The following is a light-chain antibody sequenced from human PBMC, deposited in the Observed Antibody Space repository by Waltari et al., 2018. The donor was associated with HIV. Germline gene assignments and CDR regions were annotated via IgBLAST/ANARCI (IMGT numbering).Light chain of an antibody. Sequence: QSALTQPASVYGSPGQSITISCTGTSSDVGGYHYVSWYQQHPGKAPKLMIYEVSNRPSGVSNRFSGSKSGNTASLTISGLQAEDEADYYCSSYTSSSTPYVFGTGTKVTVL. J-gene: IGLJ1*01. V-gene: IGLV2-14*01. CDR1: SSDVGGYHY. CDR2: EVS. CDR3: SSYTSSSTPYV.